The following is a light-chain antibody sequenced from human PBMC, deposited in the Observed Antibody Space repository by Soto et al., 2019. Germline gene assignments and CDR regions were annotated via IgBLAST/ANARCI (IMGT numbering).Light chain of an antibody. Sequence: DIVLTQSPGSLSLSPGERATLSCRASQSVSSSYLAWYQQKPGQAPSLLIYGASSRATGIPDRFSGSGSGTDFSLTISRLEAEDFGVYYCQQYGSSPGTFGQGTKVEIK. CDR1: QSVSSSY. J-gene: IGKJ1*01. CDR3: QQYGSSPGT. V-gene: IGKV3-20*01. CDR2: GAS.